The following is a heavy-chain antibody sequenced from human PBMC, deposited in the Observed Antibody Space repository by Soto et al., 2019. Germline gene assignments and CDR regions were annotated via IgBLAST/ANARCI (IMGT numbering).Heavy chain of an antibody. J-gene: IGHJ4*02. CDR3: ARGSGSDKFDY. D-gene: IGHD3-10*01. CDR1: GFIFSSYD. Sequence: GGSLRLSCAASGFIFSSYDMHWVRQATGKGLEWVSAIGTAGDTYYPGSVKGRFTISRENAKNSLYLQMNSLRAGDTAVYYCARGSGSDKFDYWGQGTLVTVSS. V-gene: IGHV3-13*01. CDR2: IGTAGDT.